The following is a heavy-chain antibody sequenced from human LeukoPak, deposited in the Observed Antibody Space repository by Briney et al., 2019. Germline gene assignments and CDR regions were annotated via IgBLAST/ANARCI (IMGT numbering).Heavy chain of an antibody. V-gene: IGHV1-2*02. CDR3: ARDLRIFKAGDSWYFFDY. J-gene: IGHJ4*02. D-gene: IGHD6-13*01. CDR1: GYTFTGYY. CDR2: MNPRNGDT. Sequence: ASVKVSCKASGYTFTGYYMHWVRQAPGQGLEWMGWMNPRNGDTNYAQKFQGRVTMTGDTSISTAYMELSTLRFDDTAVYYCARDLRIFKAGDSWYFFDYWGQGTPVTVSS.